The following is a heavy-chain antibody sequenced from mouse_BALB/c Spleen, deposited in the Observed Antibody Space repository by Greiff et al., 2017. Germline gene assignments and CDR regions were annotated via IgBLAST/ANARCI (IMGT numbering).Heavy chain of an antibody. Sequence: EVKLMESGAELVKPGASVKLSCTASGFNIKDTYMHWVKQRPEQGLEWIGRIDPANGNTKYDPKFQGKATITADTSSNTAYLQLSSLTSEDTAVYYCARAGGGNYGYAMDYWGQGTSVTVSS. CDR3: ARAGGGNYGYAMDY. V-gene: IGHV14-3*02. D-gene: IGHD2-1*01. CDR1: GFNIKDTY. CDR2: IDPANGNT. J-gene: IGHJ4*01.